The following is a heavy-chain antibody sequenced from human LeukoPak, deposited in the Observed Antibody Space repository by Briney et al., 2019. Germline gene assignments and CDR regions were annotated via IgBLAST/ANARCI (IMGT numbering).Heavy chain of an antibody. Sequence: SETLSLTCTVSGGSISSGGYYWSWIRQHPGKGLEWIGYIYYSGSTYYNPSLKSRVTISVDTSKNQFSLKLSSVTAADTAVYYCARRKVITFDYWGQGTLVTVSS. V-gene: IGHV4-31*03. J-gene: IGHJ4*02. CDR2: IYYSGST. CDR3: ARRKVITFDY. CDR1: GGSISSGGYY. D-gene: IGHD3-22*01.